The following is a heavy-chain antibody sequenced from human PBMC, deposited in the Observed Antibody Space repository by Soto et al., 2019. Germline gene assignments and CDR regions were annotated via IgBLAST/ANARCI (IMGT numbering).Heavy chain of an antibody. CDR1: GYIFINYY. V-gene: IGHV1-46*04. D-gene: IGHD6-13*01. J-gene: IGHJ4*02. Sequence: QVQRVQSGAEVKKPGASVKISCKTSGYIFINYYIHWVRQAPGQGLEWVALFNPMSGSTNYAQKLQGRVTVTSDTSTSKVYMELSRLISEDTAVYYCARDLAAADYWGQGTLVTVSS. CDR2: FNPMSGST. CDR3: ARDLAAADY.